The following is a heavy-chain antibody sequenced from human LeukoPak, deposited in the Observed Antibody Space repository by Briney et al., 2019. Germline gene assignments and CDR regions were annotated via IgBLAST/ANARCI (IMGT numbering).Heavy chain of an antibody. V-gene: IGHV3-53*01. D-gene: IGHD1-14*01. J-gene: IGHJ4*02. Sequence: GGSLRLSCAASGFTVITDDMTWVRQAPGKGLEWVSVLYSDGNTKYADSVQGRFTISRDNSKNTLYLEMNSLSPDDTAVYYCARGVEPLAANTLAYWGQGTLVTVSS. CDR1: GFTVITDD. CDR3: ARGVEPLAANTLAY. CDR2: LYSDGNT.